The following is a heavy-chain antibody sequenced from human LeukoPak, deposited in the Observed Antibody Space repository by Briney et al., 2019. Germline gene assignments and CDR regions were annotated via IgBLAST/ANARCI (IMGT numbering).Heavy chain of an antibody. Sequence: PGGSLRLSCTASGFTFGDYAMSWVRQAPGKGLEWVGFIRSKAYGGTTEYAASVKGRFTISRDDSKSIAYLQMNSLKTEDTAVYYCARLSSGYYRPGDYWGQGTLVTVSS. CDR1: GFTFGDYA. CDR2: IRSKAYGGTT. CDR3: ARLSSGYYRPGDY. D-gene: IGHD3-22*01. V-gene: IGHV3-49*04. J-gene: IGHJ4*02.